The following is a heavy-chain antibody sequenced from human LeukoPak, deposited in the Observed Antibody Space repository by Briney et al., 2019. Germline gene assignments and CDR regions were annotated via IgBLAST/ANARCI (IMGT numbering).Heavy chain of an antibody. CDR1: GFTFSSYG. D-gene: IGHD3-10*01. CDR2: ISYDGSNK. CDR3: AKDGDGSADY. Sequence: GGSLRLSCAASGFTFSSYGMHWVRQAPGKGLEWVAVISYDGSNKYYADSAKGRFTISRDNSKNTLYLQMNSLRAEDTAVYYCAKDGDGSADYWGQGTLVTVSS. J-gene: IGHJ4*02. V-gene: IGHV3-30*18.